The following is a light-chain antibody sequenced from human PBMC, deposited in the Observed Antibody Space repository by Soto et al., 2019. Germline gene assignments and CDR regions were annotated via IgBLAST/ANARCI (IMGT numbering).Light chain of an antibody. J-gene: IGKJ1*01. CDR2: AAS. CDR3: HQYGSSITWT. Sequence: EVMLKQSPGTVSFSPGERATLSCRASQSVTSNYLAWYQQKPGQAPRLLIYAASSRATGIPDRFSGSGSGTDFTLSISRLEPEDFAVYYCHQYGSSITWTFGQGTKVEIK. CDR1: QSVTSNY. V-gene: IGKV3-20*01.